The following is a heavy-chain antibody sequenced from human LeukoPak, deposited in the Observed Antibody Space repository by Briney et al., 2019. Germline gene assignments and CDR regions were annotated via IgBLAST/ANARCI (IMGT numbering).Heavy chain of an antibody. J-gene: IGHJ6*02. V-gene: IGHV3-43*02. CDR2: ISGDAGTT. CDR1: GFTFDDYA. Sequence: GGSLRLSCAASGFTFDDYAMHWVRQAPGKGLEWVSVISGDAGTTYYADSVKGRFTISRVNSKNSLYLQMNSLRTEDTALYYCAKAGDRDYYYYYGMDVWGQGTTVTVSS. CDR3: AKAGDRDYYYYYGMDV. D-gene: IGHD2-21*02.